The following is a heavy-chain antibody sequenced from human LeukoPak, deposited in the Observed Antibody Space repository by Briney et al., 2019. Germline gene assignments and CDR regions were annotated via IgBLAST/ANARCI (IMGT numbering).Heavy chain of an antibody. Sequence: PGGSLRLSCAASGFTFSSYSMNWVRQAPGKGLEWVSYISSSSSTIYYADSVKGRFTISRDNAKNSLYLHMTSLRAEDTAVYYCAKPREEMATITSDAFDIWGQGTMVTVSS. CDR1: GFTFSSYS. CDR3: AKPREEMATITSDAFDI. D-gene: IGHD5-24*01. CDR2: ISSSSSTI. J-gene: IGHJ3*02. V-gene: IGHV3-48*01.